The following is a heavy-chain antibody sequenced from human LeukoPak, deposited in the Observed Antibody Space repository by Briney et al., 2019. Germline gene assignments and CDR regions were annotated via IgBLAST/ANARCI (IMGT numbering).Heavy chain of an antibody. Sequence: SETLSLTCAVYGGSFSGYYWSWIRQPPGKGLEWIGEINHSGSTNYNPSLKSRVTISVDTSKNQFSLKLSSVTAADTAVYYCARIHDSSGYLAPRYAFDIWGQGTMVTVSS. CDR3: ARIHDSSGYLAPRYAFDI. J-gene: IGHJ3*02. CDR2: INHSGST. CDR1: GGSFSGYY. V-gene: IGHV4-34*01. D-gene: IGHD3-22*01.